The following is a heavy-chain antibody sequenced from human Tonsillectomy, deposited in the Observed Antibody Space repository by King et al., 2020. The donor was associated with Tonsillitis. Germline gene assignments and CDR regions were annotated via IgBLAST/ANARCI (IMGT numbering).Heavy chain of an antibody. CDR2: MNPNSGNT. CDR1: GYTFTSYD. D-gene: IGHD2-2*01. J-gene: IGHJ6*02. V-gene: IGHV1-8*01. CDR3: ARVSWTYCSGTSCYAYYYYGMDV. Sequence: VQLVQSGAEVKKPGASVKVSCKASGYTFTSYDVNWVRQATGQGLEWMGWMNPNSGNTGYAQKFQGRVTMTRNTSISTAYMELSSLRSEDAAVYYCARVSWTYCSGTSCYAYYYYGMDVWGQGTTVTVSS.